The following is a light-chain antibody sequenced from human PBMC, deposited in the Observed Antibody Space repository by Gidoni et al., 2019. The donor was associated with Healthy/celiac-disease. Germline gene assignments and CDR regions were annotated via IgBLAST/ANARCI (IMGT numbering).Light chain of an antibody. CDR1: SSNIGAGYD. J-gene: IGLJ3*02. V-gene: IGLV1-40*01. CDR2: GNS. Sequence: QSVLTQPPSVSGAPGPRVTISCTGSSSNIGAGYDVHWYQQLPGTAPHLLIYGNSNRPSGVPDRFSGSKSGTSASLAITGLQAEDEADYYCQSYDSGLSGRVFGGGTKLTV. CDR3: QSYDSGLSGRV.